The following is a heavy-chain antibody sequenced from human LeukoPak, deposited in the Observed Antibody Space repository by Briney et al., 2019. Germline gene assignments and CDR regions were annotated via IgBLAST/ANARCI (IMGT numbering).Heavy chain of an antibody. Sequence: GGSLRLSCAASGFTFSSYAMHWVRQAPGKGLEWVTLISYDGNKKYYADSVKGRFTISRDNSKNTLYLQMNSLRAEDTAVYYCARDNYLFAAAYYFDYWGQGTLVTVSS. D-gene: IGHD2-15*01. V-gene: IGHV3-30*04. CDR1: GFTFSSYA. CDR2: ISYDGNKK. J-gene: IGHJ4*02. CDR3: ARDNYLFAAAYYFDY.